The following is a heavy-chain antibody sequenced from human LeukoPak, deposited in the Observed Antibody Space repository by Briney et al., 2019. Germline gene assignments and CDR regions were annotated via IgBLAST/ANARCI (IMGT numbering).Heavy chain of an antibody. V-gene: IGHV1-2*02. CDR1: GYTFTGYY. CDR2: INPNSGGT. Sequence: ASVKVSCKASGYTFTGYYMHWVRQAPGQGLEWMGWINPNSGGTNYAQKFQGRVTVTRDTSISTAYMELSRLRSDDTAVYYCAREGYSSGQPPVNWFDPWGQGTLVTVSS. D-gene: IGHD6-19*01. J-gene: IGHJ5*02. CDR3: AREGYSSGQPPVNWFDP.